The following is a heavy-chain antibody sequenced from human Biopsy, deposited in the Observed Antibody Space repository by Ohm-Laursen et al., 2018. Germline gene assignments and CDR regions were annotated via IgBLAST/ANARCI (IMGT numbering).Heavy chain of an antibody. CDR3: ATDADGYYTEFDF. V-gene: IGHV1-69*04. J-gene: IGHJ4*02. Sequence: PSVNVSCKASGGPFNNHAFSWVRQPPGQGLEWLGRIVPILGTVNYAQRFQGRAALTADKSTGTAYMELNRLISDDTAVYYCATDADGYYTEFDFWGQGTLITVSS. CDR2: IVPILGTV. D-gene: IGHD5-24*01. CDR1: GGPFNNHA.